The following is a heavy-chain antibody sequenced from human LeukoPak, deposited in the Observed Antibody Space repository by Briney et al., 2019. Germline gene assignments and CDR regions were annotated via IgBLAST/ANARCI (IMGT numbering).Heavy chain of an antibody. J-gene: IGHJ3*01. CDR1: GFNFNTFW. CDR2: IKEDGSEE. CDR3: ARPRYCSSISCYFHAFDV. Sequence: GGSLRLSCAASGFNFNTFWMTWVRQAPGKGLEWVANIKEDGSEEYYVDSMKGRFTISRDNAKNSLYLQMNSLRAEDTAVYYCARPRYCSSISCYFHAFDVWGQGTMVTVSS. D-gene: IGHD2-2*01. V-gene: IGHV3-7*01.